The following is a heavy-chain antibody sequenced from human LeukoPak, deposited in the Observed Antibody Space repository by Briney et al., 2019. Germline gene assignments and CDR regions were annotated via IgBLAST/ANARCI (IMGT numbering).Heavy chain of an antibody. V-gene: IGHV3-66*01. J-gene: IGHJ6*02. CDR3: ASVVSVGAYYYYGMDI. CDR2: IYSGGST. Sequence: GGSLRLSCAASGFTVSSNHMSWVRQAPGKGLEWVSVIYSGGSTYYADSVKGRFTISRDNSKNMLYLQMNSLRAEDTAVHYCASVVSVGAYYYYGMDIWGQGTTVTVSS. CDR1: GFTVSSNH.